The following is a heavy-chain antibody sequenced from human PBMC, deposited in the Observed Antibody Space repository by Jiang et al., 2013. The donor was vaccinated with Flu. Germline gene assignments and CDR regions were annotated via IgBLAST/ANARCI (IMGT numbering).Heavy chain of an antibody. CDR3: AKVPSLYADSNLNWFDT. Sequence: VQLLESGGGLVQPGGSLRLSCAASGFTFSGYAMSWVRQAPGKGLEWVSTISGSGDNTHYADSVKGRFTISRDNSKNTPYLQMNSLRAEDTAVYYCAKVPSLYADSNLNWFDTWGQGTLVTVSS. V-gene: IGHV3-23*01. CDR2: ISGSGDNT. D-gene: IGHD4-17*01. J-gene: IGHJ5*02. CDR1: GFTFSGYA.